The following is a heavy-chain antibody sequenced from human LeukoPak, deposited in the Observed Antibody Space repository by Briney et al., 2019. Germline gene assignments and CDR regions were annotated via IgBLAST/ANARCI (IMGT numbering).Heavy chain of an antibody. CDR1: GGSFSGYY. CDR3: ATSTMIVPDFDY. Sequence: SETLSLTCAVYGGSFSGYYWSWIRQPPGKGLEWIGEINHSGSTNYNPSLKSRVTISVDTSKNQFSLKLSSVTAADTAVYYCATSTMIVPDFDYWGQGTLVTVSS. CDR2: INHSGST. D-gene: IGHD3-22*01. V-gene: IGHV4-34*01. J-gene: IGHJ4*02.